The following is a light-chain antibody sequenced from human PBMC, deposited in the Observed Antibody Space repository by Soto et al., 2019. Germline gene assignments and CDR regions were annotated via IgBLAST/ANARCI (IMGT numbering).Light chain of an antibody. CDR3: SSYSSSSTL. V-gene: IGLV2-14*01. Sequence: HSALTQPASVSGSPGQSITIPCTGSSSDVGGYDYVSWYQQRPGKAPKLIVYDVSDRPSGVSNRFSGSKSANTACLTISGLQAEDEADYYCSSYSSSSTLFGGGTKLTVL. CDR1: SSDVGGYDY. J-gene: IGLJ2*01. CDR2: DVS.